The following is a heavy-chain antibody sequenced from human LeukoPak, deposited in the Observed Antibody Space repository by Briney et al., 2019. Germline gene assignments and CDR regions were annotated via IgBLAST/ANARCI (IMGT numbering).Heavy chain of an antibody. Sequence: SVKVSCKASGGTFSSYAISWVRQAPGQGLEWMGGIIPIFGTANYAQKFQGRVTITADESASTAYMELSSLRSEDTAVYYCARLGYCTNGVCRDDFDYWGQGTLVTVSS. CDR3: ARLGYCTNGVCRDDFDY. CDR2: IIPIFGTA. CDR1: GGTFSSYA. J-gene: IGHJ4*02. D-gene: IGHD2-8*01. V-gene: IGHV1-69*13.